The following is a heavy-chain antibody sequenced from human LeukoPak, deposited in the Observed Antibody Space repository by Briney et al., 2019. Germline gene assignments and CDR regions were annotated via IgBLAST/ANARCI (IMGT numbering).Heavy chain of an antibody. D-gene: IGHD6-13*01. CDR3: ARSIAAAGYYYGMDV. CDR1: GFTFDDYA. V-gene: IGHV3-9*01. J-gene: IGHJ6*02. Sequence: GGSLSLSCAASGFTFDDYAMHWVRQAPGKGLEWVSGISWNSGSIGYADSVKGRFTISRDNAKNSLYLQMNSLRAEDTALYYCARSIAAAGYYYGMDVWGQGTTVTVSS. CDR2: ISWNSGSI.